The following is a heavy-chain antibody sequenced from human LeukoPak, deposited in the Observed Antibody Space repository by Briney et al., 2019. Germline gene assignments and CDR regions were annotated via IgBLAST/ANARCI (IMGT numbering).Heavy chain of an antibody. CDR2: ISSSSYI. CDR3: ARDPGGSSGWFDAFDI. D-gene: IGHD6-19*01. Sequence: GGSLRLSCAASGFTFSSYSMNWVRQAPGKGLEWVSSISSSSYIYYADSVKGRFTISRDNAKNSLYLQMNSLRAEDTAVYYCARDPGGSSGWFDAFDIWGQGTMVTVSS. J-gene: IGHJ3*02. CDR1: GFTFSSYS. V-gene: IGHV3-21*01.